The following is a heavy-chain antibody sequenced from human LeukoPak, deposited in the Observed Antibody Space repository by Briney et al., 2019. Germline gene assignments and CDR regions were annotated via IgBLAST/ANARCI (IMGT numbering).Heavy chain of an antibody. CDR1: GYSLSSGYY. CDR2: IYHSGST. Sequence: PSETLSLTCTVSGYSLSSGYYWGWIRQPPGKGLGWIGSIYHSGSTYYNPSLKSRVTISVDTSKNQFSLKLSSVTAADTAVYYCARDSRAYCGGDCYSSGWLDPWGQGTLVTVSS. CDR3: ARDSRAYCGGDCYSSGWLDP. V-gene: IGHV4-38-2*02. J-gene: IGHJ5*02. D-gene: IGHD2-21*01.